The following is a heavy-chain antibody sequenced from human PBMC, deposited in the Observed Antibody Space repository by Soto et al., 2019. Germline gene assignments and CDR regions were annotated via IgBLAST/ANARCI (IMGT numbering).Heavy chain of an antibody. Sequence: QVQLQESGPGLVKPSETLSLTCTVSGGSISSYYWSWIRQPPGKGLEWIGYIYYSGSTNYNPSLQSRVTISVDTSKNQFSLKLSSVTAADTAVYYCARGKKQLGYYYYDMDVWGKGTSVTVSS. CDR3: ARGKKQLGYYYYDMDV. J-gene: IGHJ6*03. D-gene: IGHD6-13*01. V-gene: IGHV4-59*01. CDR2: IYYSGST. CDR1: GGSISSYY.